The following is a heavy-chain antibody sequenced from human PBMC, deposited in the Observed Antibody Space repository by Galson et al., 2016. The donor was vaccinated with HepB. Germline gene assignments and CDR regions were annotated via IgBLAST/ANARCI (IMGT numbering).Heavy chain of an antibody. CDR3: ARAVWLPLSGMDV. CDR1: GGSISSGGYY. Sequence: TLSLTCTVSGGSISSGGYYWSWIRQHPGKGLEWIGYIYHSGSTYYNPSLNSRVTISVDTSKNQFSLKVSSVTAADTAVYYCARAVWLPLSGMDVWGQGTTVTVS. D-gene: IGHD3-10*01. CDR2: IYHSGST. J-gene: IGHJ6*02. V-gene: IGHV4-31*03.